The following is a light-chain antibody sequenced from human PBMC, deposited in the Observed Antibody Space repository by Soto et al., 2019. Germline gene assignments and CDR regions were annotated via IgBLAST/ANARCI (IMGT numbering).Light chain of an antibody. Sequence: EILLTQSPGTLSLSPGERATLSCRASQSVSSNYLAWYQQKPGQAPRLLIYGASSRATGIPDRFSGSGSGTDFTLNISRLEPEDFAVYYCQRYGTSPLAFGRGTKVEIK. CDR3: QRYGTSPLA. V-gene: IGKV3-20*01. J-gene: IGKJ4*01. CDR2: GAS. CDR1: QSVSSNY.